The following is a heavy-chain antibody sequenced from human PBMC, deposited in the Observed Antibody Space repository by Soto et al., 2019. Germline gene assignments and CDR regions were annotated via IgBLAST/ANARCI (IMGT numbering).Heavy chain of an antibody. CDR2: INHSGST. J-gene: IGHJ4*02. CDR1: GGSFSGYY. V-gene: IGHV4-34*01. D-gene: IGHD6-13*01. CDR3: ARGWRSSWRNPLNFDD. Sequence: SETLSLTCAVYGGSFSGYYWSWIRQPPGKGLEWIGEINHSGSTNYNPSLKSRVTISVDTSKNQFSLKLSSVTAADTAVYYCARGWRSSWRNPLNFDDWGQGTLVTVSS.